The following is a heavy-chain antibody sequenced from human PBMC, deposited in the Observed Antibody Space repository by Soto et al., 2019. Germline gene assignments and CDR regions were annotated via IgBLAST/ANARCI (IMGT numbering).Heavy chain of an antibody. J-gene: IGHJ4*02. V-gene: IGHV1-18*01. CDR2: ISAYNGNT. CDR3: ARDWPSYYDFWSGYPTFDY. CDR1: GYTFTSYG. Sequence: ASVKVSCKASGYTFTSYGISWVRQAPGQGLEWMGWISAYNGNTNYAQKLQGRVTMTTDTSTSTAYMELRSLRSDDTAVYYCARDWPSYYDFWSGYPTFDYWGQGTLVTVSS. D-gene: IGHD3-3*01.